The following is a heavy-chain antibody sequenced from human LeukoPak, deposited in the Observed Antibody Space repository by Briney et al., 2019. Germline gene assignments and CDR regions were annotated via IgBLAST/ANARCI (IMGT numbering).Heavy chain of an antibody. CDR2: IYTSGST. V-gene: IGHV4-61*02. CDR1: GGSISSGSYY. CDR3: ARDFRGRGRFDP. J-gene: IGHJ5*02. D-gene: IGHD3-10*01. Sequence: SQTLSLTCTVSGGSISSGSYYWSWIRQPAGTGLEWIGRIYTSGSTNYNPSLKSRVTISVDTSKNQFSLKLSSVTAADTAVYYCARDFRGRGRFDPWGQGTLVTVSS.